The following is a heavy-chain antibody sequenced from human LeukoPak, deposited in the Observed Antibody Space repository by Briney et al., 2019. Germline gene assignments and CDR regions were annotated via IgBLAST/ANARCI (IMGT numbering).Heavy chain of an antibody. Sequence: GGSLTLSCAASGFSFSSYAMNWVRQAPGKGLEWVSGIRDSGGSTFYADSVKGRFTISRDNSKNTLSLQMSSLRADDTALYYCARGSGINHYNWFDPWGQGTLVPVSS. CDR1: GFSFSSYA. J-gene: IGHJ5*02. CDR2: IRDSGGST. D-gene: IGHD1-14*01. CDR3: ARGSGINHYNWFDP. V-gene: IGHV3-23*01.